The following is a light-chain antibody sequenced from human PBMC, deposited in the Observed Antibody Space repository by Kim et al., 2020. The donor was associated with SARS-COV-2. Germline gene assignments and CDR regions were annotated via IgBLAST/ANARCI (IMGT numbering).Light chain of an antibody. J-gene: IGLJ1*01. CDR1: KLGDKY. CDR2: QQN. V-gene: IGLV3-1*01. CDR3: QAWDSSTVV. Sequence: SYELTQPPSVSVSPGQTASITCSGDKLGDKYVSWYQQKPGQSPVQVIYQQNRRPSGIPERFSGSISANTATLTITGAQALDEADYYCQAWDSSTVVFG.